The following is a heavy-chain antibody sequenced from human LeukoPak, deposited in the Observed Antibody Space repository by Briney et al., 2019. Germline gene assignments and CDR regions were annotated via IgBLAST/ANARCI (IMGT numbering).Heavy chain of an antibody. CDR3: AKDRAYTYGYSYYFVY. D-gene: IGHD5-18*01. CDR1: GFTVSNNY. V-gene: IGHV3-53*01. Sequence: GGSLRLSCAASGFTVSNNYMSWVRQAPGKGLEWVSVIYSGGATFYADSVKGRFTISRDSSKNTLFLQMNSLRPEDTAVYYCAKDRAYTYGYSYYFVYWGQGTLVTVSS. J-gene: IGHJ4*02. CDR2: IYSGGAT.